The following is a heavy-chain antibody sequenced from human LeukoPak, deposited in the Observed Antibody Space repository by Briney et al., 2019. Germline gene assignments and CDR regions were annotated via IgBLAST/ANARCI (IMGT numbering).Heavy chain of an antibody. D-gene: IGHD2-15*01. V-gene: IGHV4-39*01. CDR1: GGSISSSSYY. Sequence: SETLSLTCTVSGGSISSSSYYWGWIRQPPGKGLEWIGSIYYSGSTYYNPSLKSRVAISVDTSKNQFSLKLSSVTAADTAVYYCARLTAAFDYWGQGTLVTVSS. CDR3: ARLTAAFDY. J-gene: IGHJ4*02. CDR2: IYYSGST.